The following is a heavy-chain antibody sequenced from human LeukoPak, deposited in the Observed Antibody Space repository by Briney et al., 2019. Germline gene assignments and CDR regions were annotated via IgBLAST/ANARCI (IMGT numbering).Heavy chain of an antibody. J-gene: IGHJ4*02. CDR2: ISTYNGNT. V-gene: IGHV1-18*01. Sequence: GASVKVSCKASGYTFTSYGISWVRQAPGQGLEWMGWISTYNGNTNYAQKVQGRVTMTTDTSTSTAYMELSSLRSEDTAVYYCARAHVDTAMVTGRFDYWGQGTLVTVSS. CDR3: ARAHVDTAMVTGRFDY. D-gene: IGHD5-18*01. CDR1: GYTFTSYG.